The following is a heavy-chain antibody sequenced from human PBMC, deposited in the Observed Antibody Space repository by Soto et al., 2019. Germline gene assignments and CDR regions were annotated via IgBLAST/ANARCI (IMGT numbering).Heavy chain of an antibody. CDR3: ARKLLGAGNYFFEY. CDR1: GFTFSGHT. V-gene: IGHV3-21*05. Sequence: GGSLRLSCAASGFTFSGHTINWVRQAPGDGLEWIAYISRLSNYIYYGDSVRSRFTISRDNVKNSVYLQMNNLRGDDTAMYYCARKLLGAGNYFFEYWGQGVPVTVSS. CDR2: ISRLSNYI. J-gene: IGHJ4*02. D-gene: IGHD1-7*01.